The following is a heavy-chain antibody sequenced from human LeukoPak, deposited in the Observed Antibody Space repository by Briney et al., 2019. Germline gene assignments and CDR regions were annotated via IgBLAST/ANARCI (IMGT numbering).Heavy chain of an antibody. CDR3: ARDSITMVRGVMGY. J-gene: IGHJ4*02. CDR2: ISSSSNYI. CDR1: GFTFSSYS. V-gene: IGHV3-21*01. Sequence: GGSLRLSCAASGFTFSSYSMNWVRQAPGKGLEWVSSISSSSNYIYYADSVKGRFTISRDNAKNSLYLQMNSLRAEDTAVYYCARDSITMVRGVMGYWGQGTLVTVSS. D-gene: IGHD3-10*01.